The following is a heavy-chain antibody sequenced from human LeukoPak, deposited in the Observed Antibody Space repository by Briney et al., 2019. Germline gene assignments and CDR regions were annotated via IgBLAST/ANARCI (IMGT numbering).Heavy chain of an antibody. D-gene: IGHD2-2*01. CDR1: RFTFSSYG. CDR2: ISYDGINK. CDR3: AKDLFTSSPH. Sequence: GGSLRLSCAASRFTFSSYGMHWVRQAPGKGLEWVAVISYDGINKYYADSVKGRFTISRDNSKNTLYLQMNSLRAEDTAVYYCAKDLFTSSPHWGQGTLVTVSS. J-gene: IGHJ4*02. V-gene: IGHV3-30*18.